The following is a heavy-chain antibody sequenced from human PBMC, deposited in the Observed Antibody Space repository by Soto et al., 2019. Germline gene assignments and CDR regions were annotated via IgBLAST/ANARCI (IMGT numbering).Heavy chain of an antibody. D-gene: IGHD3-16*01. CDR1: GGSFSGYY. V-gene: IGHV4-34*01. J-gene: IGHJ2*01. CDR2: INHSGST. CDR3: ASGGDTYYPGDL. Sequence: QVQLQQWGAGLLKPSETLSLTCAVYGGSFSGYYWSWIRQPPGKGLEWIGEINHSGSTNYNPSLKSRVTISVDTSKNQFSLKLSSVTAADTAVYYFASGGDTYYPGDLWGRGTLVTVSA.